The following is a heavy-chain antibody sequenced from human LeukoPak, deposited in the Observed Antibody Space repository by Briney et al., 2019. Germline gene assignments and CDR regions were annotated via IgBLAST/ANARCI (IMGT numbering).Heavy chain of an antibody. J-gene: IGHJ4*02. CDR3: ARVGPVVTTGSKSFDY. CDR2: INPNSGGT. CDR1: EYSFTSYY. V-gene: IGHV1-2*02. D-gene: IGHD4-23*01. Sequence: ASVKVSCKASEYSFTSYYMHWVRQAPGQGLEWMGWINPNSGGTNYAQKFQGRVTMTRDTSISTAYMELSRLRSDDTAVYYCARVGPVVTTGSKSFDYWGQGTLVTVSS.